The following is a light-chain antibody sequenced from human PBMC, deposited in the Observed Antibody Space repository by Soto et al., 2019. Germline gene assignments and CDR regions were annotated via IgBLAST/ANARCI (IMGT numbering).Light chain of an antibody. CDR1: QSISSY. V-gene: IGKV1-39*01. CDR3: QQSYSTPLT. CDR2: AAS. J-gene: IGKJ4*01. Sequence: IQIPHSPTSLSASVGDRVTITWRASQSISSYLNWYQQKPGKAPKLLIYAASSLQSGVPSRFSGSGSGTDFTLTISSLQPEDFATYYCQQSYSTPLTFGGGTKV.